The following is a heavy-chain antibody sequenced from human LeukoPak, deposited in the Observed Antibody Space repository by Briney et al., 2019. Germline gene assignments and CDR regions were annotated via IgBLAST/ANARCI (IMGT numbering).Heavy chain of an antibody. Sequence: GGSLRLSCASSGFTFGTYGMNWVRQAPEKGLEWVSYISSRSDSENYADSVKGRFTISRDNIRNLLYLQMNSLRAEDTAVYFCAKDSIGAMVNWFDPWGQGTLVTVSS. D-gene: IGHD5-18*01. V-gene: IGHV3-48*01. CDR2: ISSRSDSE. CDR3: AKDSIGAMVNWFDP. J-gene: IGHJ5*02. CDR1: GFTFGTYG.